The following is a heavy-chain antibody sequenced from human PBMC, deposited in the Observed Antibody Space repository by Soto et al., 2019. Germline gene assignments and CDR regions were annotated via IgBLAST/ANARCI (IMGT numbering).Heavy chain of an antibody. CDR3: ARDQVTIFGVVINYYYYGMDV. CDR2: ISAYNGNT. V-gene: IGHV1-18*04. J-gene: IGHJ6*02. D-gene: IGHD3-3*01. Sequence: AASVKVSCKASGYTFTSYGISWVRQAPGQGLEWMGWISAYNGNTNYAQKLQGRVTMTTDTSTSTAYMELRSLRSDDTAVYYCARDQVTIFGVVINYYYYGMDVWGQGTTVTVSS. CDR1: GYTFTSYG.